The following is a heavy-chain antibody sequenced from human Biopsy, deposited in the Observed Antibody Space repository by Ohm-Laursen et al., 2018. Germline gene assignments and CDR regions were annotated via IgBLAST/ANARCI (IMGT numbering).Heavy chain of an antibody. Sequence: ASVKLSCKASGYTFTGQYLHWVRQVPGQGLGWMGWIKPHSGTTKLAQDFQGRVTMTRDTSITTAYMELRRLRSDDTAVYYCAKGQDLRGGAEYFQHWGQGALVTVSS. D-gene: IGHD2-15*01. CDR3: AKGQDLRGGAEYFQH. V-gene: IGHV1-2*02. CDR1: GYTFTGQY. J-gene: IGHJ1*01. CDR2: IKPHSGTT.